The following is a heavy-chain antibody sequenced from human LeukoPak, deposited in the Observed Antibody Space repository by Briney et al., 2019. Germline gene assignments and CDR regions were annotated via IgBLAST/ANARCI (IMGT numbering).Heavy chain of an antibody. Sequence: GASVKVSCKASGYTFTNYYMHWVRQAPGQGLEWMGIINPRAGSTSYAQKFQGRVTMTRDMSTSTVYMELSSLRSEDTAIYYCARDNSVGDNAWWFDPWGQGTLVTVSS. CDR1: GYTFTNYY. D-gene: IGHD1-26*01. CDR2: INPRAGST. CDR3: ARDNSVGDNAWWFDP. J-gene: IGHJ5*02. V-gene: IGHV1-46*01.